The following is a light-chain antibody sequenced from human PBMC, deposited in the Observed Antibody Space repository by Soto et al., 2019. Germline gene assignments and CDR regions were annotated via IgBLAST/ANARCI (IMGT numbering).Light chain of an antibody. V-gene: IGKV1-9*01. J-gene: IGKJ5*01. CDR1: QGISSF. CDR2: AAS. Sequence: DIRLIQPPSFLSASVGDRVTITCRASQGISSFLAWYQQKPGKAPNLLIYAASTLQSGVPSRFSGSGSGAEFTLTINSLQPEEFATYYCQKLNTYPITFGKGKRLEIK. CDR3: QKLNTYPIT.